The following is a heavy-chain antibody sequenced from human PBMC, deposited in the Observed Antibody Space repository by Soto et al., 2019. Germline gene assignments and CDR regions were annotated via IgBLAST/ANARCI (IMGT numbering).Heavy chain of an antibody. CDR2: IIPILGIA. J-gene: IGHJ6*03. V-gene: IGHV1-69*04. CDR3: AREEYCSSTSCYPFGYYYMDV. D-gene: IGHD2-2*01. Sequence: GASVKVSCTDSGGTFSSYTISWVRQAPGQGLEWMGRIIPILGIANYAQKFQGRVTITADKSTSTAYMELSSLRSEDTAVYYCAREEYCSSTSCYPFGYYYMDVWGKGTTVTVSS. CDR1: GGTFSSYT.